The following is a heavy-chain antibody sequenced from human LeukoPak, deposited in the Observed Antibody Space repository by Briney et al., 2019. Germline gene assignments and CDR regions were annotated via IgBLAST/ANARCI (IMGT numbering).Heavy chain of an antibody. CDR2: IYYSGST. J-gene: IGHJ5*02. CDR3: ARSLARYYDFWSGYPGWFDP. D-gene: IGHD3-3*01. Sequence: SETLSLTCTVSGGSISSYYWSWIRQPPGKGLEWIGYIYYSGSTNYNPSLKSRVTISVDTSKNQFSLKLSSVTAADTAVYYCARSLARYYDFWSGYPGWFDPWGQGTLVTVSS. V-gene: IGHV4-59*01. CDR1: GGSISSYY.